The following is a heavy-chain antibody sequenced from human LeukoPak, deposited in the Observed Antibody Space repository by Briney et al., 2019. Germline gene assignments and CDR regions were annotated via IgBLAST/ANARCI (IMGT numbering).Heavy chain of an antibody. V-gene: IGHV4-34*01. Sequence: SETLSLTCAVYGGSFSGYYWSWIRQPPGKGLEWIGEINHSGSTNYYPSLKSRVTISVDTSKNQFSLKLGSVTAADTAVYYCGRRAGSRTYYDSSGYYRYWGQGTLVTVSS. CDR2: INHSGST. J-gene: IGHJ4*02. CDR3: GRRAGSRTYYDSSGYYRY. D-gene: IGHD3-22*01. CDR1: GGSFSGYY.